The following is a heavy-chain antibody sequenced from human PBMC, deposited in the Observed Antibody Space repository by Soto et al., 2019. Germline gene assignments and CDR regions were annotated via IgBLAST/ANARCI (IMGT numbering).Heavy chain of an antibody. CDR1: RGSVSSYTDY. D-gene: IGHD5-12*01. Sequence: SETLSLTCTVSRGSVSSYTDYWSWIRQPPGKGLEWIGYLYYSGSTNYNPSLESRVTISLDTSKNQISLKMTSVTAADTAVYFCARGRDGYNGWYLDIWGRGSLVTVSS. V-gene: IGHV4-61*01. CDR2: LYYSGST. CDR3: ARGRDGYNGWYLDI. J-gene: IGHJ2*01.